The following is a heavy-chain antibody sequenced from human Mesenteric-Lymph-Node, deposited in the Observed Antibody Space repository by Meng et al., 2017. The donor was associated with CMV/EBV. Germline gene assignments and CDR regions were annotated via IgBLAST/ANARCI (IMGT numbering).Heavy chain of an antibody. CDR3: AKDRSDYYETFDY. D-gene: IGHD3-22*01. V-gene: IGHV3-30-3*01. CDR2: ISYDGANK. Sequence: GESLKISCAASGFTFSSYAMHWVRQAPGKGLEWVAIISYDGANKYYAESVKGRFTISRDNSKNTLYLQMNSLRAEDTAVYYCAKDRSDYYETFDYWGQGTLVTVSS. J-gene: IGHJ4*02. CDR1: GFTFSSYA.